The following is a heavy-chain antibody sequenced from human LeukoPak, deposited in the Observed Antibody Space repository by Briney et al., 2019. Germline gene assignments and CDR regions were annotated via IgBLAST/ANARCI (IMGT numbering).Heavy chain of an antibody. CDR1: GFTVSSNH. CDR3: ARGLEMATIKSRPFGY. CDR2: IYSGGST. V-gene: IGHV3-66*01. D-gene: IGHD5-24*01. J-gene: IGHJ4*02. Sequence: PGGSLRLSCTASGFTVSSNHMSWVRQAPGKGLEWVSVIYSGGSTYYADSVKGRFTISRDNSKSTLYLQMNSLRAEDTAVYYCARGLEMATIKSRPFGYWGQGTLVTVSS.